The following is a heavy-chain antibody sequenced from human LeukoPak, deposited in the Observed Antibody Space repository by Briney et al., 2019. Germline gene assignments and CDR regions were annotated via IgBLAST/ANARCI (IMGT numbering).Heavy chain of an antibody. CDR1: GYSISSGYY. J-gene: IGHJ6*03. V-gene: IGHV4-38-2*02. Sequence: SETLSLTCTVSGYSISSGYYWGWIRQPPGKGLEWIGSIYHSGSTYYNPSLKSRVTISVDTSKNQFSLKLSSVTAADTAVYYCARGVWTYYYYYYMDVWGKGTTVTISS. CDR2: IYHSGST. CDR3: ARGVWTYYYYYYMDV. D-gene: IGHD3-10*01.